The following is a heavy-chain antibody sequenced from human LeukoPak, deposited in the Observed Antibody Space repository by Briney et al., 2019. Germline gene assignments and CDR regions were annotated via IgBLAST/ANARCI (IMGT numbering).Heavy chain of an antibody. V-gene: IGHV3-74*01. D-gene: IGHD3-10*01. CDR1: GFTFSSYA. Sequence: GGSLRLSCAASGFTFSSYAMSWVRQAPGKGLVWVSRINSDGSSTTYADSVRGRFTISRDNAKNTLYLQMNSLRAEDTAVYYCARDVGNSGNWFDPWGQGTLVTVSS. CDR3: ARDVGNSGNWFDP. J-gene: IGHJ5*02. CDR2: INSDGSST.